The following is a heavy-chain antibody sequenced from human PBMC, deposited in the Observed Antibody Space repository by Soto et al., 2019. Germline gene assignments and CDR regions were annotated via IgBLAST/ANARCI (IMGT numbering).Heavy chain of an antibody. CDR2: ISYDGSNK. J-gene: IGHJ5*02. V-gene: IGHV3-30-3*01. Sequence: PGGSLRLSCAASGFTFSSYAMHWVRQAPGKGLEWVAVISYDGSNKYYADSVKGRFTISRDNSKNTLYLQMNSLRAEDTAVYYCARVRGYDFWSRFDPWGQGTLVTVSS. CDR1: GFTFSSYA. D-gene: IGHD3-3*01. CDR3: ARVRGYDFWSRFDP.